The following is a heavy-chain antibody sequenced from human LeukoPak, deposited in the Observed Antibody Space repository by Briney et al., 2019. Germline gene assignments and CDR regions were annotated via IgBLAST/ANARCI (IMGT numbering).Heavy chain of an antibody. J-gene: IGHJ4*02. CDR1: GYSISSGYY. D-gene: IGHD5-24*01. CDR3: ARGIES. Sequence: PSETLSLTCTVSGYSISSGYYWGWIRQPPGKGLEWIGSIYHSGSTYYNPSLKSRVTISVDTSKNQFSLKLSSVTAADTAVYYCARGIESWGQGTLVTVSS. CDR2: IYHSGST. V-gene: IGHV4-38-2*02.